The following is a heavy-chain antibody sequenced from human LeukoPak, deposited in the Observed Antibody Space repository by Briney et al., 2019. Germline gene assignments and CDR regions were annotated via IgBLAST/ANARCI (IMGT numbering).Heavy chain of an antibody. Sequence: GGSLRLSCAASGFTFSSYSMNWVRQAPGKGLEWVSSISSSGSYIYYADSLKGRFTISRDNAKNSLYLQMNSLRAEDTAVYYCARDGVTPPIAAAGRGIDYWGQGTLVTVSS. J-gene: IGHJ4*02. CDR1: GFTFSSYS. D-gene: IGHD6-13*01. CDR2: ISSSGSYI. V-gene: IGHV3-21*01. CDR3: ARDGVTPPIAAAGRGIDY.